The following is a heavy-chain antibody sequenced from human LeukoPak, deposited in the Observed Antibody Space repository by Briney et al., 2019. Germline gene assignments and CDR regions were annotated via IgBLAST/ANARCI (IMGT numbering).Heavy chain of an antibody. CDR1: GFPFSAYS. Sequence: GGSLRLSCAASGFPFSAYSMNWVRPAPGKGLEWVSSISGSSSYMFYADSVKGRFTISRDNAKNSLYLQMNSLRAEDTAVYDSSGYSYYFDYWGQGTLVTVSS. J-gene: IGHJ4*02. CDR3: SGYSYYFDY. D-gene: IGHD3-22*01. V-gene: IGHV3-21*01. CDR2: ISGSSSYM.